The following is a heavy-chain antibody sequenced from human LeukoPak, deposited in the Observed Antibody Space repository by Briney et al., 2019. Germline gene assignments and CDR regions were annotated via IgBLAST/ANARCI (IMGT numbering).Heavy chain of an antibody. V-gene: IGHV6-1*01. D-gene: IGHD3-10*01. CDR2: TYYRSKWYN. J-gene: IGHJ6*02. Sequence: SQTLSLTCAISGDSVSSNSAAWNWIRQSPSRGLVWLGRTYYRSKWYNDYAVSVKSRITIIPDTSKNQFSLQLNSVTPGDTAVYYCARITMVRGVIGVDYYYYGMDVWGQGTTVTVSS. CDR1: GDSVSSNSAA. CDR3: ARITMVRGVIGVDYYYYGMDV.